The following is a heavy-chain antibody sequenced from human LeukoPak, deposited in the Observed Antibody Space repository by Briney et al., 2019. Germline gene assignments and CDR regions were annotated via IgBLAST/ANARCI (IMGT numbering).Heavy chain of an antibody. CDR2: ISSGSSYK. Sequence: PGGSLRLSCVASGFTFSSYSMNWVRQAPGKGLEWVSSISSGSSYKYYADSVKGRFTISRDNAKNSLYLQMNSLRAEDTAVYYCARETGTGWLDYWGQGTLVTVSS. V-gene: IGHV3-21*01. CDR1: GFTFSSYS. CDR3: ARETGTGWLDY. J-gene: IGHJ4*02. D-gene: IGHD6-19*01.